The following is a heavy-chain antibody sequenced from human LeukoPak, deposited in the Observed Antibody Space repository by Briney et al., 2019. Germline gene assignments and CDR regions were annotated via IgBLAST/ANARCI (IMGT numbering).Heavy chain of an antibody. D-gene: IGHD1-26*01. CDR3: ARAVRGGSYYISYYYYGMDV. V-gene: IGHV3-48*01. CDR2: ISSRSSTI. CDR1: GFTFSSYS. J-gene: IGHJ6*02. Sequence: PGGSLRLSCAASGFTFSSYSMNWVRQAPGKGLEWVSYISSRSSTIYYADSVKGRFTISRDNAKNSLYLQMNSLRAEDTAVYYCARAVRGGSYYISYYYYGMDVWGQGTTVTVFS.